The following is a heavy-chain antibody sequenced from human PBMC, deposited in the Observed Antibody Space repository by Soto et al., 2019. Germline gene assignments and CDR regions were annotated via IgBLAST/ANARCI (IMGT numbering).Heavy chain of an antibody. J-gene: IGHJ5*02. CDR3: AEDPSIAAWFDP. CDR2: ISGSGGST. Sequence: EVQLLESGGGLVQPGGSLRLSCAASGFTFSSYAMSWVRQAPGKGLEWVSAISGSGGSTYYADSVKGRFTISRDNSKNTLYLQMNSLRGEDTAVYYCAEDPSIAAWFDPWGQGTLVTVSS. CDR1: GFTFSSYA. V-gene: IGHV3-23*01. D-gene: IGHD6-6*01.